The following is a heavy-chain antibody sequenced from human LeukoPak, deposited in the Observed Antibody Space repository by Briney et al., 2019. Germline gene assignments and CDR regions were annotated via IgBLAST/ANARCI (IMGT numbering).Heavy chain of an antibody. CDR2: INPNSGGT. Sequence: ASVKVSCKASGYTFTGYYMHWVRQAPGQGLEWMGWINPNSGGTNYAQKFQGRVTMTRDTSISTAYMELSRLRSDDTAVYYCARGNVDTALADAFDIWGQGTMVTVSP. CDR3: ARGNVDTALADAFDI. CDR1: GYTFTGYY. D-gene: IGHD5-18*01. J-gene: IGHJ3*02. V-gene: IGHV1-2*02.